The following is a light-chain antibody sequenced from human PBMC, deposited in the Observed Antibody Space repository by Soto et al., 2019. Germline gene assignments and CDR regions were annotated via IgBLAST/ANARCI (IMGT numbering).Light chain of an antibody. CDR3: SSYTSSSTYV. Sequence: QSVLTQPASVSGSPGQSITISCNGSSSDAGGYNYVSWYQQHPGKAPKLMIYEVSNRPSGVSNRFSGSTPGNTASLTISGLQAEDEADYYCSSYTSSSTYVFGTGTKVTVL. CDR2: EVS. CDR1: SSDAGGYNY. V-gene: IGLV2-14*01. J-gene: IGLJ1*01.